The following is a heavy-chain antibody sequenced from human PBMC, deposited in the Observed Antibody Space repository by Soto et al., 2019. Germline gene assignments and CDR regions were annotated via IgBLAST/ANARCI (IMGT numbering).Heavy chain of an antibody. J-gene: IGHJ6*02. CDR1: GGSISSYY. D-gene: IGHD1-7*01. V-gene: IGHV4-59*01. CDR3: ARDIMGTTSYYDGMDV. Sequence: QVQLQESGPGLVKPSETLSLTCTVSGGSISSYYWSWIRQPPGKGLEWIGYIYYSGSTNYNPALKNRVPITVETSKTHFSLKLSSVTSADTAVYYCARDIMGTTSYYDGMDVWGQGTTVTVSS. CDR2: IYYSGST.